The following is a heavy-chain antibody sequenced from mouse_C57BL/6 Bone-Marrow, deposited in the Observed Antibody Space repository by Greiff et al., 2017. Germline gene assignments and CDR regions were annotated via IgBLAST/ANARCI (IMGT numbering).Heavy chain of an antibody. CDR2: IDPENGGT. J-gene: IGHJ2*01. CDR1: GYTFTDYE. D-gene: IGHD1-1*01. CDR3: TSCYGSIGY. Sequence: QVQLQQSGAELVRPGASVTLSCKASGYTFTDYEMHWVKQTPVHGLEWIGAIDPENGGTTYNQKFKGKAILTADKSSSTAYMQLCSLTSEDSAVYYCTSCYGSIGYWGQGTTLTVSS. V-gene: IGHV1-15*01.